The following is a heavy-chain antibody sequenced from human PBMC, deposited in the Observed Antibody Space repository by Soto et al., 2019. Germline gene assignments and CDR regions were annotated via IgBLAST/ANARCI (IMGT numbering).Heavy chain of an antibody. V-gene: IGHV3-9*01. J-gene: IGHJ3*02. Sequence: EVQLVESGGGLVQPGRSLRLSCAASGFTFDDYAMHWVRQAPGKGLEWVSGISWNSGSIGYADSVKGRFTISRDNAKNSRYLQMNILRAEDTALYYCEKRYLNHDAFDIWGQGTMVTVSS. CDR3: EKRYLNHDAFDI. CDR2: ISWNSGSI. CDR1: GFTFDDYA. D-gene: IGHD1-20*01.